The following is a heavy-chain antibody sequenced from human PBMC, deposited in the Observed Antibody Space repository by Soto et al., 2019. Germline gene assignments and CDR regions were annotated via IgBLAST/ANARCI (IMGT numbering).Heavy chain of an antibody. D-gene: IGHD3-3*01. Sequence: GSLRLSCAASGFTFSSYSMNWVRQAPGKGLXWVSSISSSSSYIYYADSVKGRFTISRDNAKNSLYLQMNSLRAEDTAVYYCARDRRPVLEWSDYYYYGMDVWGQGTTVTVSS. CDR3: ARDRRPVLEWSDYYYYGMDV. CDR1: GFTFSSYS. CDR2: ISSSSSYI. J-gene: IGHJ6*02. V-gene: IGHV3-21*01.